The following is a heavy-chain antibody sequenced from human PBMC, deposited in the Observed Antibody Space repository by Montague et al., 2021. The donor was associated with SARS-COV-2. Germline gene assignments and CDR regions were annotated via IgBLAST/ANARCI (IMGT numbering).Heavy chain of an antibody. CDR3: ARDVRYYYDQ. D-gene: IGHD3-10*01. CDR1: GGSMSSYH. J-gene: IGHJ4*02. CDR2: VSYRGST. V-gene: IGHV4-59*01. Sequence: SETLSLTCSVSGGSMSSYHWVWIRQPPGKGLEWIGYVSYRGSTNYNLSLKSRVTISLDTSKNRFSLRVTSVTAADTAVYYCARDVRYYYDQWGQGNLVTVSS.